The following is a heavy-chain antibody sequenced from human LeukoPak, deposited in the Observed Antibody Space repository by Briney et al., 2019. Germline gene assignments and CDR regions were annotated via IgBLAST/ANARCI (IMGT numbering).Heavy chain of an antibody. V-gene: IGHV1-2*02. CDR2: INPHNGDT. Sequence: ASVKVSCKASGYTFIGYYLHWVRQAPGQGLEWMGWINPHNGDTSYAQKFQGRVTMTRGTSITTAYMDLSRLKSDDTAVYYCATVRDIVVGGGPYYFDYWGQGTLVTVSS. D-gene: IGHD2-15*01. CDR1: GYTFIGYY. J-gene: IGHJ4*02. CDR3: ATVRDIVVGGGPYYFDY.